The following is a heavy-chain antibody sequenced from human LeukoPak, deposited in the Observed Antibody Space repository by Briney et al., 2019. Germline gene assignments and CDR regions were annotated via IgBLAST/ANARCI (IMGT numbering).Heavy chain of an antibody. CDR1: GGPISSGGYY. Sequence: PSETLSLTCTVSGGPISSGGYYWSWIRQHPGKGLEWIGYIYYSGSTYYNPSLKSRVTISVDTSKNQFSLKLSSVTAADTAVYYCARVYGDVIDYWGQGTLVTVSS. J-gene: IGHJ4*02. V-gene: IGHV4-31*03. D-gene: IGHD4-17*01. CDR2: IYYSGST. CDR3: ARVYGDVIDY.